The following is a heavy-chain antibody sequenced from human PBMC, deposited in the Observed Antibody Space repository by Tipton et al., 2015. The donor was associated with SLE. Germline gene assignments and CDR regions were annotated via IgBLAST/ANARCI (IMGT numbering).Heavy chain of an antibody. CDR3: ARVLGGLGLFDY. J-gene: IGHJ4*02. V-gene: IGHV3-53*05. CDR1: GFTVSSNY. D-gene: IGHD2-15*01. Sequence: SLRLSCAASGFTVSSNYMSWVRQAPGKGLEWVSVIYSGGGTYYADSVKGRFTISRDNSKNTLYLQMNSLRAEDTAVYYCARVLGGLGLFDYWGQGTLVTVSS. CDR2: IYSGGGT.